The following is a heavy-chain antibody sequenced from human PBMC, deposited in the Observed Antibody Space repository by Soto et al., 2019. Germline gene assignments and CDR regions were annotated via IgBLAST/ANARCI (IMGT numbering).Heavy chain of an antibody. CDR3: ARGASSTSGYADSATFDY. V-gene: IGHV1-69*06. J-gene: IGHJ4*02. CDR1: GGTFSSYA. CDR2: IIPIFGTA. D-gene: IGHD2-2*01. Sequence: ASVKVSCKASGGTFSSYAISWVRQAPGQGLEWIGGIIPIFGTANYAQKFQGRVTITADKSTSAAYMELSSLRSEDTAVYYCARGASSTSGYADSATFDYWGQGTMVTVYS.